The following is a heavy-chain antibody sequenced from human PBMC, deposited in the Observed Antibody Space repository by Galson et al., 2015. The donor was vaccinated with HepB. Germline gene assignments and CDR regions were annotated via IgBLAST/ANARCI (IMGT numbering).Heavy chain of an antibody. CDR2: IYWDDDK. J-gene: IGHJ4*02. V-gene: IGHV2-5*02. D-gene: IGHD2-2*01. CDR1: GFSLSTSGVG. CDR3: ARIIVVVPAAMGLGSIGHFDY. Sequence: PALVKPTQTLTLTCTFSGFSLSTSGVGVGWIRQPPGKALEWLALIYWDDDKRYSPSLKSRLTITKDTSKNQVVLTMTNMDPADTATYYCARIIVVVPAAMGLGSIGHFDYWGQGTLVTVSS.